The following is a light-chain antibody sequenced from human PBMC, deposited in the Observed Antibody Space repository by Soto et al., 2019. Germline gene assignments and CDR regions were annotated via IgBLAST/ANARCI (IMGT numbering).Light chain of an antibody. CDR3: QQCYSTPT. CDR2: AAS. J-gene: IGKJ3*01. V-gene: IGKV1-39*01. Sequence: DIQMTQSPSSLSASVGDRVTITCRASQSISSYLNWYQQKPGKAPKLLIYAASSLQSGVPSRFSGSGSGTDFTLIISSLQPEDFASYYCQQCYSTPTFGPGTKVDIK. CDR1: QSISSY.